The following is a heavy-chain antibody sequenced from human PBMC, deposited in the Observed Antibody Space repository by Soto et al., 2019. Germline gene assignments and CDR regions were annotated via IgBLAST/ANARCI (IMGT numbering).Heavy chain of an antibody. CDR2: ISSSSSYI. J-gene: IGHJ6*02. CDR3: ARDLRAAPTVYYYYGMDF. D-gene: IGHD6-13*01. V-gene: IGHV3-21*01. Sequence: EVQLVESGGGLVKPGGSLRLSCAASGFTFSSYSMNWVRQPPGKGLEWVSSISSSSSYIYYADSVKGGFTISRDNVKNSLYLQMNRLRAEDTAMYYWARDLRAAPTVYYYYGMDFCGQGTTVTVSS. CDR1: GFTFSSYS.